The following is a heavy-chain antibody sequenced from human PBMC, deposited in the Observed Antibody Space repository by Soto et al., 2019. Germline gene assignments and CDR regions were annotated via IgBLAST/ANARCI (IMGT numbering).Heavy chain of an antibody. Sequence: VGSLRLSCAASGFTFSGSAMHWHHQASGKGLGWVGRIRRNANSYATAYAASVKGRFTISRDDSKDTAYLQMNSLKTEDTAVYYCTRHIQSESGSGFWSGYYGDDAFDIWGQGT. D-gene: IGHD3-3*01. CDR2: IRRNANSYAT. V-gene: IGHV3-73*01. CDR3: TRHIQSESGSGFWSGYYGDDAFDI. J-gene: IGHJ3*02. CDR1: GFTFSGSA.